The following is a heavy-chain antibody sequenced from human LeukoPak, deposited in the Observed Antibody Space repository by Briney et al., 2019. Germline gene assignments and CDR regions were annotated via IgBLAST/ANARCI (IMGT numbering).Heavy chain of an antibody. CDR3: ARIGGNGSYFDY. V-gene: IGHV4-34*01. Sequence: SETLSLTCTVSGGSISSYYWSWIRQPPGKGLEWIGEINHSGSTNYNPSLKSRVTISVDTSKNQFSLKLSSVTAADTAVYYCARIGGNGSYFDYWGQGTLVTVSS. D-gene: IGHD2-15*01. CDR1: GGSISSYY. J-gene: IGHJ4*02. CDR2: INHSGST.